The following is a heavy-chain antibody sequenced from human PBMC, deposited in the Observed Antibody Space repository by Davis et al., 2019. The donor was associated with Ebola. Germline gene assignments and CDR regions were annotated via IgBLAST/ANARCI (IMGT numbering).Heavy chain of an antibody. V-gene: IGHV4-39*01. D-gene: IGHD6-13*01. J-gene: IGHJ4*01. Sequence: SETLSLTCTVSGGSFSSSSHYWAWIRQPPGKGLEWIGGFNYGRCPYYNPSLKSRVTISEDTSKDQFLLGLNSVTAADTAIYYCARFNGEQQLAPFDYWGRGTPVTVSS. CDR3: ARFNGEQQLAPFDY. CDR1: GGSFSSSSHY. CDR2: FNYGRCP.